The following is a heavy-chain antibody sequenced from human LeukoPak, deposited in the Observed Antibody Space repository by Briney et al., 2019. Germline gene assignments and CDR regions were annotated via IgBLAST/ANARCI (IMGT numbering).Heavy chain of an antibody. V-gene: IGHV3-74*03. D-gene: IGHD2-8*01. Sequence: PGGSLRLSCVASGFSFSGHWMHWIRQAPGKGLVAVSRITPDGTDTAYADSVEGRFTISRDNAKNTLYLEMNSLTAEDTALYYCTRSGFSNGYDYWGQGTLVTVSS. J-gene: IGHJ4*02. CDR3: TRSGFSNGYDY. CDR2: ITPDGTDT. CDR1: GFSFSGHW.